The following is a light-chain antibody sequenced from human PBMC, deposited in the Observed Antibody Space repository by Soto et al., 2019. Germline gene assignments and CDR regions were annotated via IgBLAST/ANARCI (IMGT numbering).Light chain of an antibody. CDR3: SSYTSSSTCV. CDR2: EVS. J-gene: IGLJ1*01. CDR1: SSDVGGYNY. V-gene: IGLV2-14*01. Sequence: QSALTQPASVSGAPGQWITISCTGTSSDVGGYNYVSWYQQLPATAPKLMIYEVSNRPSGVSNRFSGSTSGNTASLTISGHQAEDEADYYRSSYTSSSTCVFGTGTKVTVL.